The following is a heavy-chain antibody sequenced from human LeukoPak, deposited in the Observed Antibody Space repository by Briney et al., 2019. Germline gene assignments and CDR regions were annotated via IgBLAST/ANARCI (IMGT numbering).Heavy chain of an antibody. CDR2: MYTSGST. J-gene: IGHJ3*02. CDR3: ARDGLGPYCGGDCFSHDAFDI. V-gene: IGHV4-61*02. CDR1: GGSISSSSYY. Sequence: TSETLSLTCTVSGGSISSSSYYWGWIRQPAGKGLEWIGRMYTSGSTDYNPSLKSRVTMSVDTSKNQFSLKLSSVTAADTAVYYCARDGLGPYCGGDCFSHDAFDIWGQGTMVTVSS. D-gene: IGHD2-21*01.